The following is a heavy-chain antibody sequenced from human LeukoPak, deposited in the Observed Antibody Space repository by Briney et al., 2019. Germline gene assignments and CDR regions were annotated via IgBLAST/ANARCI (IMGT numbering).Heavy chain of an antibody. CDR1: GGSISSYY. D-gene: IGHD6-19*01. V-gene: IGHV4-59*08. CDR3: ASLSGWGPLGYYGMGV. CDR2: IYYSGST. J-gene: IGHJ6*02. Sequence: SETLSLTCTVSGGSISSYYWSWIRQPPGKGLEWIGYIYYSGSTNYNPSLKSRVTISVDTSKNQFSLKLSSVTAADTAVYYCASLSGWGPLGYYGMGVWGQGTTVTVSS.